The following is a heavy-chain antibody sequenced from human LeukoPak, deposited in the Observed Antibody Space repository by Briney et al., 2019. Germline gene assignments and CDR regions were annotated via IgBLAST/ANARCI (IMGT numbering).Heavy chain of an antibody. V-gene: IGHV1-18*01. CDR3: ARDGTWGRYYYDSTGYDYYFDY. CDR1: GCTFTSYG. D-gene: IGHD3-22*01. CDR2: ISPYSGNT. J-gene: IGHJ4*02. Sequence: ASVKVSCKASGCTFTSYGISWVRQAPGQGLEWMGWISPYSGNTNYAQKLQGRVTMTTDTSTSTAYMELRSLRSDDTAVYYCARDGTWGRYYYDSTGYDYYFDYWGQGTLVTVSS.